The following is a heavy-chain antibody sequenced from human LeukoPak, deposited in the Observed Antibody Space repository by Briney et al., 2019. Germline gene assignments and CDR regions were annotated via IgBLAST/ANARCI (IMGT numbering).Heavy chain of an antibody. V-gene: IGHV4-34*01. CDR2: INHSGST. Sequence: SETLSLTCAVYGGSFSGYYWSWIRQPPGKGLEWIGEINHSGSTNYNPSLKSRVTISVDTSKNQFSLRLSSVTAADTAMYYCARVSSPLAFDHWGQGTLVTVSS. CDR1: GGSFSGYY. CDR3: ARVSSPLAFDH. D-gene: IGHD6-13*01. J-gene: IGHJ4*02.